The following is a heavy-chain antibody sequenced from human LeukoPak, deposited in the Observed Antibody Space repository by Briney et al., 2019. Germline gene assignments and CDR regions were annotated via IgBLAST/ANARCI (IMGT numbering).Heavy chain of an antibody. CDR1: GGPFSSYA. CDR2: IIPIFGAA. J-gene: IGHJ4*02. D-gene: IGHD1-1*01. Sequence: ASVRVSCKASGGPFSSYAISWVRQAPGQGLEWMGGIIPIFGAANYAQKFQGRVTITADESTSTAYMELSSLRSEDTAVYYCAREGTTPLDYWGQGTLVTVSS. CDR3: AREGTTPLDY. V-gene: IGHV1-69*13.